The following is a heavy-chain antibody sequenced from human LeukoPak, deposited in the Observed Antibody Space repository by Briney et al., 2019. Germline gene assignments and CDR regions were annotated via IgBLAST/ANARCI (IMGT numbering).Heavy chain of an antibody. J-gene: IGHJ4*02. CDR2: IYSGGGT. CDR1: GVTVSSNH. Sequence: QPGGSLRLSCAVSGVTVSSNHMSWVRQAPGKGLEWVSAIYSGGGTYYADSVKGRFTLSRDISKNTLYLQMNSLRAEDTAVYYCVRDASWGQGTPVTVSS. V-gene: IGHV3-66*01. CDR3: VRDAS.